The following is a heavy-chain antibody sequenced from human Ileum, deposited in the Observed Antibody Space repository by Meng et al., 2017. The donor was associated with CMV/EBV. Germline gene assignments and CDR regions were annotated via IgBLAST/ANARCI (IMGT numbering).Heavy chain of an antibody. J-gene: IGHJ4*02. CDR3: ARGRYYDFWSGYYPY. CDR2: ISYDETYK. Sequence: GESLKISCAASGFTFSDFAMHWVRQAPGKGLEWVALISYDETYKYYADSVKGRFTISRDNAKNSVYLQMNSLRAEDTAVYYCARGRYYDFWSGYYPYWGQGTLVTVSS. D-gene: IGHD3-3*01. V-gene: IGHV3-30*04. CDR1: GFTFSDFA.